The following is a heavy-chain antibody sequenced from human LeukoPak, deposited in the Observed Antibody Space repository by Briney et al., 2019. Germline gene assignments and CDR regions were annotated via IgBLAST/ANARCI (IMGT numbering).Heavy chain of an antibody. D-gene: IGHD3-9*01. Sequence: PGGSLRLSCAASGFTFSSYSMNWVRQAPGKGLEWVSAITATSSSTHDADSVQGRFTISRDNSKNTLYLQMNSLRAEDTAVYYCAKEKYTYYDILTLSYYYYYHMDVWGKGTTVTISS. CDR1: GFTFSSYS. CDR2: ITATSSST. V-gene: IGHV3-23*01. CDR3: AKEKYTYYDILTLSYYYYYHMDV. J-gene: IGHJ6*03.